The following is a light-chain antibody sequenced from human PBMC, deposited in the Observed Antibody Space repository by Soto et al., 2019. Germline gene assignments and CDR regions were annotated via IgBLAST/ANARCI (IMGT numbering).Light chain of an antibody. CDR1: QGISSS. J-gene: IGKJ3*01. V-gene: IGKV1-9*01. CDR3: QQAET. CDR2: TAS. Sequence: DIQMTQSPSSLSASVGDRVTITCRASQGISSSLAWYQQKPGKAPKLLIYTASTLQSGVPSRFSGSGSGTDFTLTISRLEPEDFAVYYCQQAETFGPGTKVDI.